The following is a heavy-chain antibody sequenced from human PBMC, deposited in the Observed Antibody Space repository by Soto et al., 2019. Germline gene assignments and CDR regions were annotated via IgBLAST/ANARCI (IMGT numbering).Heavy chain of an antibody. V-gene: IGHV3-30-3*01. CDR1: GFTFSSYA. CDR2: ISYDGSNK. D-gene: IGHD6-13*01. J-gene: IGHJ4*02. CDR3: ARDLGSSWSPDY. Sequence: GGSLRLSCAASGFTFSSYAMHWVRQAPGKGLEWVAVISYDGSNKYYADSVKGRFTISRDNSKNTLYLQMNSLRAEDTAVYYCARDLGSSWSPDYWGQGTLVTVSS.